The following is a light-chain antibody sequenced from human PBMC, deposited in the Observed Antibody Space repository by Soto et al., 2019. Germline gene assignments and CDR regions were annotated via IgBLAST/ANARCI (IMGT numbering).Light chain of an antibody. V-gene: IGKV1-12*01. CDR2: DAS. CDR1: PGVARW. Sequence: DIPMTQSPSSVSASVGDRVTITCRASPGVARWLAWYQQKPGKAPKLLIYDASTLQSGVPSRFSATGSGTDFTLIISSLQPEDFATYHCQQSNSFPWTFGQGTKVEIK. J-gene: IGKJ1*01. CDR3: QQSNSFPWT.